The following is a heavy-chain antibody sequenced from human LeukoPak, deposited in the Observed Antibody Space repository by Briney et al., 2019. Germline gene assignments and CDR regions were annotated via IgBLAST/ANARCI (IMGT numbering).Heavy chain of an antibody. J-gene: IGHJ4*02. CDR2: IYYSGST. CDR3: ARERIPYYYDSSGYYFDY. D-gene: IGHD3-22*01. Sequence: SETLSLTCTVSGGSISSSSYYWGWIRQPPGKGLEWIGSIYYSGSTYYNPSLKSRVTISVDTSKNQFSLKLSSVTAADTAVYYCARERIPYYYDSSGYYFDYWGQGTLVTVSS. V-gene: IGHV4-39*07. CDR1: GGSISSSSYY.